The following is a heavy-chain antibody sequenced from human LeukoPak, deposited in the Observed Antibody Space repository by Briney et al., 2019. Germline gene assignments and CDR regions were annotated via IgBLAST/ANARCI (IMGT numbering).Heavy chain of an antibody. Sequence: SETLSLTCTVSGYSISSGYYWGWIRQTPGKGLEWIASISHSGSTYYNPSLKSRITISLDTSKNQFSLKLSSVTAADTAVYYCARDRAALIGFHYWGQGTPVTVSS. J-gene: IGHJ4*02. CDR3: ARDRAALIGFHY. V-gene: IGHV4-38-2*02. CDR2: ISHSGST. CDR1: GYSISSGYY. D-gene: IGHD2-15*01.